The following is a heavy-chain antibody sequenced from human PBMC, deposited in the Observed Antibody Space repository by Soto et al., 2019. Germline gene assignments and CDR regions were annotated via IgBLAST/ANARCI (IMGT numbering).Heavy chain of an antibody. CDR2: IDPKSGGT. CDR1: GPTFIAYY. V-gene: IGHV1-2*02. J-gene: IGHJ4*02. CDR3: ARVSVDVPE. D-gene: IGHD5-12*01. Sequence: QLVQSGAEVKKPGASVRVSCKTSGPTFIAYYIHWVRQSPGQGLEWMGWIDPKSGGTTSEQKFLGRVTMTSDTYINTAYMDLKRLTSDDTAVYYCARVSVDVPEWGQGTLITVSS.